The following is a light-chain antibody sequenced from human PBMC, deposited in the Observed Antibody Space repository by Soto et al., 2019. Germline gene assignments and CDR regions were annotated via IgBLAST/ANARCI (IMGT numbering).Light chain of an antibody. CDR2: GAS. CDR3: QQRSNWPPFT. CDR1: QSVSSN. J-gene: IGKJ3*01. Sequence: EIVMTQSPATLSVSPGERATLSCRASQSVSSNLAWYQQKHGQAPRLLIYGASTRATGIPARFSGSGSGTDFTLTISSLEPEDFAVYYCQQRSNWPPFTFGPGTKVDI. V-gene: IGKV3-15*01.